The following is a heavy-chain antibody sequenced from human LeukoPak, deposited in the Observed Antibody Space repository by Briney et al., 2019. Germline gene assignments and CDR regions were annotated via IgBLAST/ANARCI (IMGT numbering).Heavy chain of an antibody. J-gene: IGHJ5*02. CDR2: ISSSSSTI. V-gene: IGHV3-48*01. CDR3: AREGVRFLDWFDP. D-gene: IGHD3-3*01. CDR1: GFTFSSYG. Sequence: GGSLRLSCAASGFTFSSYGITWVRQAPGKGLEWVSYISSSSSTIYYADSVKGRFTISRDNAKKSLYLQLNSLRAEDTAVYYCAREGVRFLDWFDPWGQGTLVTVSS.